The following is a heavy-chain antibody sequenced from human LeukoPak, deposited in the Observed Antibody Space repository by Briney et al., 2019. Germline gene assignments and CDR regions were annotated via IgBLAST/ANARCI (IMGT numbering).Heavy chain of an antibody. CDR1: GFTFSSYW. CDR3: ARGLHYGDYPGDYYMDV. CDR2: IKQDGSEK. Sequence: GGSLRLSCAASGFTFSSYWMSWVRQAPGKGLEWVANIKQDGSEKYYVDSVKGRFTISRDNAKNSLYLQMNSLRAEDTAVYYCARGLHYGDYPGDYYMDVWGKGTTVTVSS. J-gene: IGHJ6*03. V-gene: IGHV3-7*01. D-gene: IGHD4-17*01.